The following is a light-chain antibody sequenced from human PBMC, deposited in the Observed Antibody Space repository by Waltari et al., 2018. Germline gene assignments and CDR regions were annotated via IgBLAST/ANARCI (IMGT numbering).Light chain of an antibody. Sequence: DVQMTQSPSSLSASVGDRVNITCRASQGSSRWLMWYQQKVEKDPRSLIYGAVNLQSGVPSRFSGSGSRTHFTLTISCLQPEDFATYYCQQYHSYPRTFGQGTKVETK. J-gene: IGKJ1*01. CDR2: GAV. CDR3: QQYHSYPRT. V-gene: IGKV1D-16*01. CDR1: QGSSRW.